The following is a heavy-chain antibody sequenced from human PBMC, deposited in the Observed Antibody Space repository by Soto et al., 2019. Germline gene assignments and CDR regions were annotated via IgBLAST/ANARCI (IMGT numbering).Heavy chain of an antibody. CDR2: IKQDGSEK. V-gene: IGHV3-7*03. Sequence: SLRLSCAASGFTFSSSWMSLVRQAPGPGLGWVGNIKQDGSEKYYVDSVKGRFTITRDNAKNSLYLQMNRLRAEDTAVYYWARGYYYDSFAFDYWGQGTLVTVSS. J-gene: IGHJ4*02. CDR3: ARGYYYDSFAFDY. D-gene: IGHD3-22*01. CDR1: GFTFSSSW.